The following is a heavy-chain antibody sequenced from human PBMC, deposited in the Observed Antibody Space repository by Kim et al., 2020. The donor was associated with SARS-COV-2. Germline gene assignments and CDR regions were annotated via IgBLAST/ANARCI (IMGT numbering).Heavy chain of an antibody. CDR1: GFTFSSST. Sequence: GGSLRLSCAASGFTFSSSTFNWVRQAPGKGLEWISYISIGSDTKYYADSVKGRFTISRDNGKNSLYLQMNSLRDDDTAVYYCVRGGCGGDCHYFDYWGQGILVIVSS. D-gene: IGHD2-21*02. J-gene: IGHJ4*02. V-gene: IGHV3-48*02. CDR3: VRGGCGGDCHYFDY. CDR2: ISIGSDTK.